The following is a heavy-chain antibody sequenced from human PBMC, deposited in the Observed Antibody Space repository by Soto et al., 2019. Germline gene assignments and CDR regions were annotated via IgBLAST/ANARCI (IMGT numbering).Heavy chain of an antibody. CDR2: VYHNGIM. CDR3: AALWFGELAFNY. Sequence: SETLSLTCSVSGYSIRSGYYWGWVRQAPGKGLEWPGSVYHNGIMFHNPSFQSRVTISVDTSKNQFSLNLRSVTAADTAVYYCAALWFGELAFNYWGHGILVTVSS. V-gene: IGHV4-38-2*02. CDR1: GYSIRSGYY. D-gene: IGHD3-10*01. J-gene: IGHJ4*01.